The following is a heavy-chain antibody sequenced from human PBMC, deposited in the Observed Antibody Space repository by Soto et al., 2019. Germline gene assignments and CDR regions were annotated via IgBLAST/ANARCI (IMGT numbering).Heavy chain of an antibody. CDR3: AKGPDSGSPMPDY. D-gene: IGHD1-26*01. CDR1: GFTFDDYT. V-gene: IGHV3-43*01. J-gene: IGHJ4*02. Sequence: PGGSLRLSCAASGFTFDDYTMHWVRQAPGKGLEWVSLISWDGGSTYYADSVKGRFTISRDNSKNSLYLQMNSLRTEDTALYYCAKGPDSGSPMPDYWGQGTLVTVSS. CDR2: ISWDGGST.